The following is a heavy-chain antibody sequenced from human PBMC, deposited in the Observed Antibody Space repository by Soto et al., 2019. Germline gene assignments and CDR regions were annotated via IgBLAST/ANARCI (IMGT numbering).Heavy chain of an antibody. D-gene: IGHD3-10*01. J-gene: IGHJ6*01. CDR1: GFTYNSYD. V-gene: IGHV3-13*01. CDR3: TRATFVAGMDL. CDR2: MGGAGAR. Sequence: EVQLVESGGGLVQPGGSLRLSCAAFGFTYNSYDMIWVRQVTGKGMEWIASMGGAGAREYSGSVKGRFISSRANAKNSLDLKMASLSVAHTGVYCCTRATFVAGMDLWGHGTPITVYS.